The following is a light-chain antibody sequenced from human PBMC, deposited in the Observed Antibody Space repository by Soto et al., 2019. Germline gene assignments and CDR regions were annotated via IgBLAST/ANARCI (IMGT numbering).Light chain of an antibody. Sequence: QSALTQPASVSGSPGQSIAISCTGTSSDVGAYNYVSWYQQHPGKVPKLMIYEVSNRPSGVSNRFSGSKSGNTASLTISGLQAEDEADYYCNSHTSSSTLVFGGGTKLTVL. CDR2: EVS. V-gene: IGLV2-14*01. CDR1: SSDVGAYNY. J-gene: IGLJ2*01. CDR3: NSHTSSSTLV.